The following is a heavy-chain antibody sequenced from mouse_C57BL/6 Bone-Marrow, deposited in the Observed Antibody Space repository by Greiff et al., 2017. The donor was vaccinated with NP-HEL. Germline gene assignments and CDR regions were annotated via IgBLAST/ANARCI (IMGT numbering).Heavy chain of an antibody. CDR1: GYAFTNYL. CDR3: AGCTIFFAY. V-gene: IGHV1-54*01. J-gene: IGHJ2*01. CDR2: INPGSGGT. Sequence: QVQLQQSGAELVRPGTSVKVSCKASGYAFTNYLIEWVKQRPGQGLEWIGVINPGSGGTNYNEKFKGKATLTADKSSSTAYMQLSSLTSEDSAVYFCAGCTIFFAYWGQGTTLTVSS.